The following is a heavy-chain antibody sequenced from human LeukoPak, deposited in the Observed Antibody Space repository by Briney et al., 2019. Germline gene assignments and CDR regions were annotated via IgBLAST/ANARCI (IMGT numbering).Heavy chain of an antibody. CDR1: GGSFSGYY. J-gene: IGHJ4*02. CDR2: INHSGST. V-gene: IGHV4-34*01. CDR3: ARDNWGSLGD. Sequence: SETLSLTCAVYGGSFSGYYWSWIRQPPGKGLEWIGEINHSGSTNYNPSLKSRVTISVDTSKNQFSLKLSSVTAADTAIYYCARDNWGSLGDWGQGILVTVSS. D-gene: IGHD7-27*01.